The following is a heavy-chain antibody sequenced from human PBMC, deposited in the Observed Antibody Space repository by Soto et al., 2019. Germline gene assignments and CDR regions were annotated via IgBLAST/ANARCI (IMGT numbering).Heavy chain of an antibody. CDR3: ARDRRGCDALDV. CDR2: IYYSGSTT. Sequence: SETRSLTCPVSGGSISSGGNYWSWIRHHPGKGLEWIGHIYYSGSTTNDNPSLKSRITILVDTSKNQFSLNLRSVTAADTAVYYCARDRRGCDALDVWGQGTMVNDSS. J-gene: IGHJ3*01. V-gene: IGHV4-31*03. D-gene: IGHD3-10*01. CDR1: GGSISSGGNY.